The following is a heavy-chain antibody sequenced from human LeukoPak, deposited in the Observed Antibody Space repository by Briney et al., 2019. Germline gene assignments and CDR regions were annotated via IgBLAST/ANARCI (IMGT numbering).Heavy chain of an antibody. Sequence: GGSLRLSCAASGFTFRIYSMNWVRQALGKGLEWVSSISSSSSYIYYADSVKGRFTISRDNAKNSLYLQMNSLRAEDTAVYYCARDLVNYDSSDAVPYWGQGTLVTVSS. CDR3: ARDLVNYDSSDAVPY. CDR1: GFTFRIYS. J-gene: IGHJ4*02. CDR2: ISSSSSYI. D-gene: IGHD3-22*01. V-gene: IGHV3-21*01.